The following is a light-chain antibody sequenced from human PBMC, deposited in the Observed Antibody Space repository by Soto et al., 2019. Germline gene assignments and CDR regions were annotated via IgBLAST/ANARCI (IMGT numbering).Light chain of an antibody. CDR3: NSYTTNSNRV. CDR1: SSDVGAYNY. V-gene: IGLV2-14*01. CDR2: EVT. Sequence: QSALTQPASVSGSPGQSITISCTGTSSDVGAYNYVSWYQHHPGKAPKLMIYEVTNRPSGVSNRFSGSKSGNTASLTISGLQAEDEADYYCNSYTTNSNRVFGPGTKVTVL. J-gene: IGLJ1*01.